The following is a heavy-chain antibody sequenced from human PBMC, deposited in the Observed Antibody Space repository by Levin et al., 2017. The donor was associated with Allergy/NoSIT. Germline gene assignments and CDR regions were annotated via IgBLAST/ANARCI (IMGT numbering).Heavy chain of an antibody. CDR2: IYSGGTT. CDR1: GITVSSHY. V-gene: IGHV3-66*01. CDR3: TRYRDCSGGACYRGVFDY. J-gene: IGHJ4*02. D-gene: IGHD2-15*01. Sequence: GGSLRLSCAASGITVSSHYMSWVRQAPGRGLEWVSSIYSGGTTYYADSVKGRFTISRDNSKNTLYLQMNTLRAEDTAVYYCTRYRDCSGGACYRGVFDYWGQGILVTVSS.